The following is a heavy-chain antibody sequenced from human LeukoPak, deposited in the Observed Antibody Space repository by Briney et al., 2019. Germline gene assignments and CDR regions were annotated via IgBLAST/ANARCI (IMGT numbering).Heavy chain of an antibody. Sequence: TGGSLRLSCAASGFTFSSYSMNWVRQAPGKGLEWVSSISSSSSYIYYADSVKGRFTISRDNAKNSLYLQMNSLRAEDTAVYYCARGPPLGYCSGGSCYESPDREFDYWGQGTLVTVSS. V-gene: IGHV3-21*01. CDR2: ISSSSSYI. J-gene: IGHJ4*02. D-gene: IGHD2-15*01. CDR3: ARGPPLGYCSGGSCYESPDREFDY. CDR1: GFTFSSYS.